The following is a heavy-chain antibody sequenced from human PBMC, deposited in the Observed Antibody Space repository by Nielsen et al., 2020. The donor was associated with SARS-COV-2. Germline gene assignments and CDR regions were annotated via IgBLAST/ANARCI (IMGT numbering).Heavy chain of an antibody. D-gene: IGHD6-6*01. Sequence: SETLSLTCTVSNDSFSDYYWSWFRQPPGQRLEWIGYFYHTGSTRSNPSLKSRVSISGDTSKNQFSLELRSVTAADTAIYYCARQNPLFSTSRPVDWWGQGTLVTVSS. CDR1: NDSFSDYY. J-gene: IGHJ4*02. CDR3: ARQNPLFSTSRPVDW. CDR2: FYHTGST. V-gene: IGHV4-59*08.